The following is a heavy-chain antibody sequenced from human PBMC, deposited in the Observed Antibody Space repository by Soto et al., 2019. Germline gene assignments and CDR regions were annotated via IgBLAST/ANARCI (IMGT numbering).Heavy chain of an antibody. Sequence: GGSPRLSCAASGFTFSDYYMSWIRQAPGKGLEWVSYISSSGSTIYYADSVKGRFTISRDNAKNSLYQQMNSLRAEDTAVYYCARLYVRGVDLDVWGKGTTVTVSS. CDR1: GFTFSDYY. CDR2: ISSSGSTI. CDR3: ARLYVRGVDLDV. D-gene: IGHD3-10*02. J-gene: IGHJ6*04. V-gene: IGHV3-11*01.